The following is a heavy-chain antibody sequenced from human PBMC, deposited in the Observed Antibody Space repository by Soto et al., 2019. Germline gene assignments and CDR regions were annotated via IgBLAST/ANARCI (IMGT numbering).Heavy chain of an antibody. Sequence: GGSLRLSCAASGFTFSSYAMSWVRQAPGKGLEWVSAISGSGGSTYYADSVKGRFTISRDNSKNTLYLQMNSLRAEDTAVYYCAKDFPLPFYYDSSGFDYWGQGTLVTVSS. CDR3: AKDFPLPFYYDSSGFDY. CDR2: ISGSGGST. V-gene: IGHV3-23*01. CDR1: GFTFSSYA. J-gene: IGHJ4*02. D-gene: IGHD3-22*01.